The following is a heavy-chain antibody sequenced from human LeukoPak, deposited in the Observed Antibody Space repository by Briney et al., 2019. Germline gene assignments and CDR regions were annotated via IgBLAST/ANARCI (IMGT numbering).Heavy chain of an antibody. V-gene: IGHV3-15*01. J-gene: IGHJ4*02. Sequence: GGSLRLSCAASGFTFSNAWMSWVRQAPGKGLEWVGRIKSKTDGGTTDYAAPVKGRFTISRDDSKNTLYLQMNSLRAEDTAVYYCAKETYYDSSGAPLFDYWGQGTLVTVSS. D-gene: IGHD3-22*01. CDR3: AKETYYDSSGAPLFDY. CDR1: GFTFSNAW. CDR2: IKSKTDGGTT.